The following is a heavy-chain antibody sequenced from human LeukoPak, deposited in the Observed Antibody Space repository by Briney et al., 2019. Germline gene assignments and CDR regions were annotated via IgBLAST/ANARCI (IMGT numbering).Heavy chain of an antibody. CDR3: ARDREYCSSTSCYYNWFDP. J-gene: IGHJ5*02. CDR1: GGTFSSYA. V-gene: IGHV1-69*05. CDR2: IIPIFGTA. Sequence: GASVKVSCKASGGTFSSYAISWVRQAPGQGLEWMGGIIPIFGTANYAQKFQGRVTITTDESTSTAYMELSSLRSEDTAVYYCARDREYCSSTSCYYNWFDPWGQGTLVTVSS. D-gene: IGHD2-2*01.